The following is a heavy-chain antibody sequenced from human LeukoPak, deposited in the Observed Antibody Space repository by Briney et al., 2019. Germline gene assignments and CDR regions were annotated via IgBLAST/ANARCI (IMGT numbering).Heavy chain of an antibody. CDR3: AREYGYYDFWSGSDYYYYYMDV. D-gene: IGHD3-3*01. V-gene: IGHV3-48*01. CDR1: GFTFSSYS. CDR2: ISSSSSTI. Sequence: GGSLRLSCAASGFTFSSYSMNWVRQAPGKGLEWVSYISSSSSTIYYADSVKGRFTISRDNAKNSLYLQMNSLRAEDTAVYYCAREYGYYDFWSGSDYYYYYMDVWGKGTTVTVSS. J-gene: IGHJ6*03.